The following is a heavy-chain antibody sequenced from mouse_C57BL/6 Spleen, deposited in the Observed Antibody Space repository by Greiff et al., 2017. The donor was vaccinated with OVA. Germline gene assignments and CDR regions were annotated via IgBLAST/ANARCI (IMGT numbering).Heavy chain of an antibody. D-gene: IGHD2-3*01. CDR1: GYTFTSYT. CDR3: ARFDGYYEDFDY. Sequence: VQLVESGAELARPGASVKMSCKASGYTFTSYTMHWVKQRPGQGLEWIGYINPSSGYTKYNQKFKDKATLTADKSSSTAYMQLSSLTSEDSAVYCCARFDGYYEDFDYWGQGTTLTVSS. V-gene: IGHV1-4*01. CDR2: INPSSGYT. J-gene: IGHJ2*01.